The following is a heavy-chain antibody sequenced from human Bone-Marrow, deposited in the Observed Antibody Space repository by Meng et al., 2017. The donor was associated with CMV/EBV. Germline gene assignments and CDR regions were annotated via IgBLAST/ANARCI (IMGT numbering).Heavy chain of an antibody. CDR3: AKGATLTTVTTYYYYGMDV. J-gene: IGHJ6*02. D-gene: IGHD4-11*01. V-gene: IGHV3-30*02. CDR1: GFTFSSYG. Sequence: GESLKISCAASGFTFSSYGMHWVRQAPGKGLEWVAFIRYDGSNKYYADSVKGRFTISRDNSKNTLYLQMNSLRAEDTAVYYRAKGATLTTVTTYYYYGMDVWGQGTTVTV. CDR2: IRYDGSNK.